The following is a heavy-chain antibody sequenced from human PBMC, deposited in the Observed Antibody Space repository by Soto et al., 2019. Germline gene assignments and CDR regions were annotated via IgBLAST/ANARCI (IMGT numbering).Heavy chain of an antibody. J-gene: IGHJ4*02. Sequence: GGSLRLSCAASGITFTNYWMSWVRQAPGKGLEWVTNINQDGSEKYYVASVKGRFTISRDNAKNSLYLQMNSLRAEDTAVYYCAGYCSGGSCSARGYNWGQGTLVTVSS. CDR2: INQDGSEK. D-gene: IGHD2-15*01. CDR1: GITFTNYW. CDR3: AGYCSGGSCSARGYN. V-gene: IGHV3-7*01.